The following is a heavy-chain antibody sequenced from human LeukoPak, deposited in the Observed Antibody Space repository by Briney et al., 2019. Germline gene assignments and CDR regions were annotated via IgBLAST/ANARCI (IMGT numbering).Heavy chain of an antibody. CDR3: ARVIRRYYFDY. CDR2: IYYSGST. D-gene: IGHD3-9*01. CDR1: GGSISSGGYY. V-gene: IGHV4-31*03. Sequence: SETLSLTCTVSGGSISSGGYYWSWIRQHPGKGLEWIGYIYYSGSTYYNPSLKSRVTISVDTSKNQFSLKLSSVTAADTAVYYCARVIRRYYFDYWGQGTLVTVSS. J-gene: IGHJ4*02.